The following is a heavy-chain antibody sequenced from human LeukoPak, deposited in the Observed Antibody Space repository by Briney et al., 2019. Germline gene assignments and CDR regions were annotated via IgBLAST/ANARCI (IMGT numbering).Heavy chain of an antibody. Sequence: GGSLRLSCAASGFTFSSYAMHWVRQAPGKGLEWVSSISSSSSYIFYADSVKGRFTISRDNAKNSLFLQMNSLRAEDTAMYYCASYFSGSYSFDFWGQGTLVTVSS. CDR2: ISSSSSYI. V-gene: IGHV3-21*01. D-gene: IGHD1-26*01. CDR3: ASYFSGSYSFDF. J-gene: IGHJ4*02. CDR1: GFTFSSYA.